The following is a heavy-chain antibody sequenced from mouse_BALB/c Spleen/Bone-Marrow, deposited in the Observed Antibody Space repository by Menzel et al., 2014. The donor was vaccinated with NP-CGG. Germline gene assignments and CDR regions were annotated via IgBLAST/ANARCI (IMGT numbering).Heavy chain of an antibody. J-gene: IGHJ3*01. Sequence: DVQLVESGGGLVKSGGSLKLSCAAPGFSFNSYGMSWVRQTPEKRLEWVATISGGGSYTFYPDSVKGRFTVSRDNAKNNLYLQLSSLRSEDTALYYCARHAYYDQTEVSFVYWGQGTLVTVSA. CDR1: GFSFNSYG. V-gene: IGHV5-9-2*01. CDR2: ISGGGSYT. D-gene: IGHD2-4*01. CDR3: ARHAYYDQTEVSFVY.